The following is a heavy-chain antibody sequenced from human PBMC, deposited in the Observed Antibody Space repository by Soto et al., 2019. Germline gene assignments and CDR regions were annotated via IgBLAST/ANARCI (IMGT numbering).Heavy chain of an antibody. D-gene: IGHD3-16*02. CDR2: IYYSGST. J-gene: IGHJ3*02. CDR1: GCSISSSSYY. Sequence: SETLSLTCTVSGCSISSSSYYWGWIRQPPGKGLEWIGSIYYSGSTYYNPSLNSRVTISVDTSKNQFSLKLSSVTAADTAVYYCASYDYIWESYRPRGAAIDIWGQGTMVTVSS. CDR3: ASYDYIWESYRPRGAAIDI. V-gene: IGHV4-39*01.